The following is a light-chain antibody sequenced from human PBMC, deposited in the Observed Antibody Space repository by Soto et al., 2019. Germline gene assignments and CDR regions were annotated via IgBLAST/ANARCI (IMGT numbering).Light chain of an antibody. CDR1: SSNIGGNS. V-gene: IGLV1-51*01. CDR2: DDN. J-gene: IGLJ1*01. CDR3: GSWDSSLSAYV. Sequence: QSVLTQPPSVSAAPAQKVTISCSGRSSNIGGNSVSWYQQLPGTAPKLLIYDDNKRPSGIPDRFSGSKSGTSATLGITGFQTGDEADYYCGSWDSSLSAYVFGTGTKVTVL.